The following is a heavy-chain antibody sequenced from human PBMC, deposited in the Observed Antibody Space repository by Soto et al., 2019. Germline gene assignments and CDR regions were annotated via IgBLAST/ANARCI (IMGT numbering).Heavy chain of an antibody. D-gene: IGHD6-13*01. V-gene: IGHV1-3*01. Sequence: ASVKVSCKASGYTFTSYAMHWVRQAPGQRLEWMGWINAGNGNTKYSQKFQGRVTITADESTSTADMELSSLRSEDTAVYYCAREEIAAAGPPDYWVQGTLVTVSS. J-gene: IGHJ4*02. CDR3: AREEIAAAGPPDY. CDR1: GYTFTSYA. CDR2: INAGNGNT.